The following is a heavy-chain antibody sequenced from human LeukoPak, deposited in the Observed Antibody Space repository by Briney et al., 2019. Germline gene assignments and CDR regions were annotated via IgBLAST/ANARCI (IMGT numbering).Heavy chain of an antibody. D-gene: IGHD2-15*01. CDR3: ARLRVVVDAYYYYYYYMDV. CDR2: IRYDASNK. J-gene: IGHJ6*03. Sequence: PGGSLRLSCAASGFTFSSYGMHWVRQAPGKGLEWVAFIRYDASNKYYADSVKGRFTISRDDAKNSLYLQMNSLRAEDTAVYYCARLRVVVDAYYYYYYYMDVWGKGTTVTVSS. CDR1: GFTFSSYG. V-gene: IGHV3-30*02.